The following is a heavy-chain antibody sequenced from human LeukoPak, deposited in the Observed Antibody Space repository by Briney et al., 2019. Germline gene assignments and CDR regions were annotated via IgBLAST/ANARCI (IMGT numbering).Heavy chain of an antibody. D-gene: IGHD3-22*01. Sequence: GESLKISCKGSGYSFASQWVAWVRQMPGKGLETMGIIYPGDSDTRYGPSFQGQVTISADKSINTAYLQWSSLKASDTAMYYCARQVKNFDFWGQGTLVTVSS. CDR2: IYPGDSDT. CDR3: ARQVKNFDF. J-gene: IGHJ4*02. CDR1: GYSFASQW. V-gene: IGHV5-51*01.